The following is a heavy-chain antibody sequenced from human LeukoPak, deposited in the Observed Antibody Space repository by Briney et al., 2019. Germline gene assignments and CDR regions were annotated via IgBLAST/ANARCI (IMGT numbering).Heavy chain of an antibody. CDR1: GGSISSYY. CDR2: IYYSGGT. D-gene: IGHD3-16*02. V-gene: IGHV4-59*01. Sequence: SETLSLTCTVSGGSISSYYWSWIRQPPGKGLEWIGYIYYSGGTNYNPSLKSRVTISVDTSKNQFSLKLSSVTAADTAVYYCARSRLRLGELSYFDYWGQGTLVTVSS. J-gene: IGHJ4*02. CDR3: ARSRLRLGELSYFDY.